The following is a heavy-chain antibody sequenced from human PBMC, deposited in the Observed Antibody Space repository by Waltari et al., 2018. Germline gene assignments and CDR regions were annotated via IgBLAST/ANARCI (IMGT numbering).Heavy chain of an antibody. CDR3: ARGVGIQLWTDDARAYFDY. D-gene: IGHD5-18*01. V-gene: IGHV4-34*01. J-gene: IGHJ4*02. CDR1: GGSFSGYY. CDR2: INHSGST. Sequence: QVQLQQWGAGLLKPSETLSLTCAVYGGSFSGYYWSWIRQPPGKGLEWIGEINHSGSTNSNPSLKSRVTISVDTSKNQFSLKLSSVTAADTAVYYCARGVGIQLWTDDARAYFDYWGQGTLVTVSS.